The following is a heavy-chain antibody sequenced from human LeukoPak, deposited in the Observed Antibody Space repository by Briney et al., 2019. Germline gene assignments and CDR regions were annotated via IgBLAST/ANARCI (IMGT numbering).Heavy chain of an antibody. V-gene: IGHV3-21*01. D-gene: IGHD4-17*01. CDR1: GLPFSTCG. J-gene: IGHJ3*01. CDR2: INSISTFI. Sequence: PGGSLRLSCTASGLPFSTCGLNWIRQAPGKGLEWVSSINSISTFIYYADAVKGRFTISRDNAKNSLYLQMNSLRAEDTAVYYCATREYRDYVAFGVWGQGTTVTVSS. CDR3: ATREYRDYVAFGV.